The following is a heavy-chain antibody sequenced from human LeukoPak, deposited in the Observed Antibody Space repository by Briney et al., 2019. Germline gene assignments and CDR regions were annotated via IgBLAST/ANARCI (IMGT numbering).Heavy chain of an antibody. Sequence: GGSLRLSCAASGFTFSSYAMSWVPRAPGKGLEWVSAISGSGGSTYYADSVKGRFTISRDNSKNTLYLQMNSLRAEDTAVYYCAKEIAVAGTNYYYGMDVWGQGTTVTVSS. CDR2: ISGSGGST. D-gene: IGHD6-19*01. V-gene: IGHV3-23*01. CDR1: GFTFSSYA. CDR3: AKEIAVAGTNYYYGMDV. J-gene: IGHJ6*02.